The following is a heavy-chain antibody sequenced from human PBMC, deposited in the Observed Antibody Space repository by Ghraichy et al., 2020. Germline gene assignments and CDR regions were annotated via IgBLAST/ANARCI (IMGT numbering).Heavy chain of an antibody. J-gene: IGHJ4*02. CDR1: GFTFSSYA. Sequence: GSLRLSCAASGFTFSSYAMSWVRQAPGKGLEWVSAISGSGGSTYYADSVKGRFTISRDNSKNTLYLQMNSLRAEDTAVYYCVKGVDFWSGHYSNFDYWGQGTLVTVSS. V-gene: IGHV3-23*01. CDR3: VKGVDFWSGHYSNFDY. D-gene: IGHD3-3*01. CDR2: ISGSGGST.